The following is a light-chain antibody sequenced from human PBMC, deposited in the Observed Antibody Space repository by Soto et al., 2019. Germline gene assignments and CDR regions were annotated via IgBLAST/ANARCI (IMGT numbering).Light chain of an antibody. J-gene: IGKJ4*01. CDR2: GAS. V-gene: IGKV3-20*01. Sequence: EIVLTQSPGTLSVSPEERDTLSCRASQSVSSSYLAWYQQKPGQAPRLLIYGASNRATDIPDRFSGSGSATDFTLTISRLEPEDFAVYYCQQYGSSPLTFGGGTRWIS. CDR3: QQYGSSPLT. CDR1: QSVSSSY.